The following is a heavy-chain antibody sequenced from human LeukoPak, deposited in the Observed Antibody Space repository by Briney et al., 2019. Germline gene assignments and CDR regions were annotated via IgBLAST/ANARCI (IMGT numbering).Heavy chain of an antibody. CDR3: ARKAYSYGYALDS. CDR2: IYYSGST. V-gene: IGHV4-39*01. J-gene: IGHJ4*02. Sequence: SETLSLTCTVSGGSISSSSYYWGWIRQPPGKGLEWIGSIYYSGSTYYNPSLKSRVTISVDTSKNQFTLKLSSVTAADTAVYYCARKAYSYGYALDSWGQGTLVTVSS. D-gene: IGHD5-18*01. CDR1: GGSISSSSYY.